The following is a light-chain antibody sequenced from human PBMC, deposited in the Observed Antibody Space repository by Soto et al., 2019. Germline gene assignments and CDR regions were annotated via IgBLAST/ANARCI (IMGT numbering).Light chain of an antibody. V-gene: IGKV1-8*01. CDR2: AAS. CDR3: QQYYSYPT. Sequence: AIRMTQSPSSLSASTGDRVTITCRASQSISSYLAWYQQKPGKAPKLLIYAASTLKSGVPSRFSGSGSGTDFPLTISYLQSEDFATYYCQQYYSYPTFGPGTKVDIK. CDR1: QSISSY. J-gene: IGKJ3*01.